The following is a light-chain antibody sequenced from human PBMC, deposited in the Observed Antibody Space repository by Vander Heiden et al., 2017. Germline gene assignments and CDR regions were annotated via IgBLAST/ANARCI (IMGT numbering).Light chain of an antibody. J-gene: IGKJ5*01. V-gene: IGKV1-39*01. Sequence: DIQMTQSPSSLSASVGDSITISCRASQTINTYLNWYQQKPGKAPELLIYAASSLNRGVPSRFSGSGSGTDFTLTISRLQPEDFATYYCQQSDSTPITFGQGTRLEIK. CDR3: QQSDSTPIT. CDR1: QTINTY. CDR2: AAS.